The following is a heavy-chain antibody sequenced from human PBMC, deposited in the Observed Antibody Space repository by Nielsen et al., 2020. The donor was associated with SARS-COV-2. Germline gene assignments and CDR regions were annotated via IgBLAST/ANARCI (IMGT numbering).Heavy chain of an antibody. Sequence: LRLSCAASGFTFDDYAMHWVRQAPGKGLEWVSGISWNSGSIGYADSVKGRFTISRDNAKNSLYLQMNSLRAEDTALYYCAKEEVIGYCSGGSCHYYYYGMDVWGQGTTVTVSS. V-gene: IGHV3-9*01. CDR1: GFTFDDYA. CDR2: ISWNSGSI. CDR3: AKEEVIGYCSGGSCHYYYYGMDV. J-gene: IGHJ6*02. D-gene: IGHD2-15*01.